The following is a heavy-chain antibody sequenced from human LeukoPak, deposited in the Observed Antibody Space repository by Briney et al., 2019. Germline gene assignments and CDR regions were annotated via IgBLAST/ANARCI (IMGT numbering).Heavy chain of an antibody. CDR1: GDSVCSNSHY. J-gene: IGHJ4*02. CDR3: AREGIAAADFDY. D-gene: IGHD6-13*01. V-gene: IGHV4-61*02. Sequence: SQTLSLTCTVSGDSVCSNSHYWNWIRQPAGKGLEWIGCIYTSGSTNYNPSLDSRVTISVDTSKNQFSLKLTTETAADTAVYCCAREGIAAADFDYWGQGTLVTVSS. CDR2: IYTSGST.